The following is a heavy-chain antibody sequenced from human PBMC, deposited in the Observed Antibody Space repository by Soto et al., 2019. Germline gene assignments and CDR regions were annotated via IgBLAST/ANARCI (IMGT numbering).Heavy chain of an antibody. J-gene: IGHJ4*02. CDR1: GFTFSNAW. CDR3: SLSGQWLVKPDDDY. V-gene: IGHV3-15*01. D-gene: IGHD6-19*01. CDR2: IKSKTDGGTT. Sequence: WGSLRLSCAASGFTFSNAWMSWVRQAPGKGLEWVGRIKSKTDGGTTDYAAPVKGRFTISRDDSKNTLYLQMNSLKTEDTAVYYCSLSGQWLVKPDDDYWGQGTLVTVSS.